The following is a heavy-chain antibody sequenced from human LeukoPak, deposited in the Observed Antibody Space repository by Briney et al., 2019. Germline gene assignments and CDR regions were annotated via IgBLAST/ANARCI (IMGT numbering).Heavy chain of an antibody. CDR3: ARSYYDILTGNYYFYYGMDV. V-gene: IGHV4-59*08. CDR2: IYYSGST. Sequence: PSETLSLTCTVSGGSISTYYWSWIRQPPGKGLEWIGYIYYSGSTNYNPSLKSRVTMSVDTSKNQFSLNLSSVTAADTAVYYCARSYYDILTGNYYFYYGMDVWGQGTTVTVSS. J-gene: IGHJ6*02. CDR1: GGSISTYY. D-gene: IGHD3-9*01.